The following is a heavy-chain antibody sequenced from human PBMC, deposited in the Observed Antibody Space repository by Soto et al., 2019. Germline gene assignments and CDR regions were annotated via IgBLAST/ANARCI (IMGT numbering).Heavy chain of an antibody. CDR2: IIPIFGTA. CDR1: GCTFSSYA. V-gene: IGHV1-69*13. CDR3: AKGVGISAYLFDY. J-gene: IGHJ4*02. Sequence: ASVKVSCKASGCTFSSYAISWVRQAPGQGLEWMGGIIPIFGTANYAQKFQGRVTITADESTSTAYMELSSLRSEDTAVYYCAKGVGISAYLFDYWGQGTLFTVSS. D-gene: IGHD3-16*01.